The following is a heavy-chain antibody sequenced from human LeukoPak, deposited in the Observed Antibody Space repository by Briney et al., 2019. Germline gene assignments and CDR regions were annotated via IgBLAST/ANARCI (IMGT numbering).Heavy chain of an antibody. V-gene: IGHV1-2*02. CDR1: GYTFTVYY. J-gene: IGHJ4*02. Sequence: ASVKVSCKASGYTFTVYYMHWVRQAPGQGLEWMGWINPNSGGTNYAQKFQGRVTMTRDTSISTAYMELSRLRSDDTAVYYCARAVVVGAPGDYWGQGTLVTVSS. CDR3: ARAVVVGAPGDY. D-gene: IGHD1-26*01. CDR2: INPNSGGT.